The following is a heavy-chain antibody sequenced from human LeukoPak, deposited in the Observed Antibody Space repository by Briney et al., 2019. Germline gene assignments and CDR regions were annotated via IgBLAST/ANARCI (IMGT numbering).Heavy chain of an antibody. Sequence: GASVTVSCTASGYTFTGYYLHWVRQAPGQGPEWMGWINPNSGGTNYAQKFPGWVIMTRDTSISTAYMELSRLRSDDTAVYYCATSGTTESAFDIWGQGTLVTVSS. V-gene: IGHV1-2*04. D-gene: IGHD1-7*01. J-gene: IGHJ3*02. CDR3: ATSGTTESAFDI. CDR1: GYTFTGYY. CDR2: INPNSGGT.